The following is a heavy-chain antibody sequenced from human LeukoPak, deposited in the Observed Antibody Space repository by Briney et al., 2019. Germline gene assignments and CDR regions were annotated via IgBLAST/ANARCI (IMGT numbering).Heavy chain of an antibody. J-gene: IGHJ5*02. D-gene: IGHD2-2*01. CDR2: IIPIFGTA. CDR1: GGTFSSYA. Sequence: GSSVKVSCKASGGTFSSYAISWVRQAPGQGLEWMGGIIPIFGTANYAQKFQGRVTITTDESTSTAYMELSSLRSEDTAVYYCARSLTPAAMYGAWAWFDPWGQGTLVTVSS. V-gene: IGHV1-69*05. CDR3: ARSLTPAAMYGAWAWFDP.